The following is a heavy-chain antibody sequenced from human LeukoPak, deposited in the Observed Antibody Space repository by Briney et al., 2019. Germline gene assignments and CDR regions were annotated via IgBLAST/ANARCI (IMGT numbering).Heavy chain of an antibody. V-gene: IGHV1-8*03. CDR3: ARALYHTFDY. CDR2: MNPNSGNT. Sequence: ASVKVSCKASGYTFTSYGISWVRQAPGQGLEWMGWMNPNSGNTGYAQKFQGRVTITRNTSISTAYMELSSLRSEDTAVYYCARALYHTFDYWGQGTLVTVSS. CDR1: GYTFTSYG. J-gene: IGHJ4*02. D-gene: IGHD2-2*01.